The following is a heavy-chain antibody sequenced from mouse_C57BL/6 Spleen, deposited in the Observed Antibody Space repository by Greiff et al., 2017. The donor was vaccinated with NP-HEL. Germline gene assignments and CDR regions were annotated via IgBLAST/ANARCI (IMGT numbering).Heavy chain of an antibody. J-gene: IGHJ2*01. CDR2: IHPNSGST. CDR1: GYTFTSYW. V-gene: IGHV1-64*01. CDR3: ARDTTVVEGYY. Sequence: QVQLQQPGAELVKPGASVKLSCKASGYTFTSYWMHWVKQRPGQGLEWIGMIHPNSGSTNYNEKFKSKATLTVDKSSSTAYMQLSSLTSEDSAVYYLARDTTVVEGYYWGQGTTLTVSS. D-gene: IGHD1-1*01.